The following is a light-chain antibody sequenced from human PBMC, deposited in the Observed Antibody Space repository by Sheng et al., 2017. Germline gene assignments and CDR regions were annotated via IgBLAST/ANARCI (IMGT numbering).Light chain of an antibody. CDR3: QQYGGSPRT. J-gene: IGKJ1*01. V-gene: IGKV3-20*01. CDR1: QSVDSNY. Sequence: EIVLTQSPGTLSLSPGERATLSCRASQSVDSNYLAWYQQKPGQAPRLLIYAASSRATGIPDRFSGSGSGTDFTLTISRLEPEDFAVYYCQQYGGSPRTFGQGTKVEFK. CDR2: AAS.